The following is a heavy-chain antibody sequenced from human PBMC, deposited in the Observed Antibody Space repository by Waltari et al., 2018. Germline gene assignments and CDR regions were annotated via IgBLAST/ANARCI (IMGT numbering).Heavy chain of an antibody. D-gene: IGHD3-22*01. Sequence: QVQLQESGPGLVKPSETLSLTCAVSGYSISRCYYLGWLRQPPGTGLEWIGSIYHSGSTYYNPSLKSRVTISVDTSKNQFSLKLSSVTAADTAVYYCARLTNSRHVFDYWGQGTLVTVSS. CDR2: IYHSGST. V-gene: IGHV4-38-2*01. CDR3: ARLTNSRHVFDY. J-gene: IGHJ4*02. CDR1: GYSISRCYY.